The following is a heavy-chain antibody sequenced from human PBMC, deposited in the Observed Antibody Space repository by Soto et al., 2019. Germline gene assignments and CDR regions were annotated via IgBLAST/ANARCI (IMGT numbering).Heavy chain of an antibody. CDR1: GYSFTIYW. Sequence: GESLNISCNASGYSFTIYWIGWVRQMPGKGLEWMGIIYPGDSDTRYSPSFQGQVTISADKSITTAYLQWSSLKASDTAMYYCARTAAAGKYYYGVDVWGQGTTVTVSS. CDR3: ARTAAAGKYYYGVDV. J-gene: IGHJ6*02. CDR2: IYPGDSDT. D-gene: IGHD6-13*01. V-gene: IGHV5-51*01.